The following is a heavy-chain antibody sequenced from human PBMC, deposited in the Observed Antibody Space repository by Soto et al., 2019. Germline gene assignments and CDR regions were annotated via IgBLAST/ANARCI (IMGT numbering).Heavy chain of an antibody. D-gene: IGHD2-2*01. V-gene: IGHV4-34*01. CDR2: INHSGST. J-gene: IGHJ4*02. CDR3: ARGRVVPAAMRDFDY. CDR1: GGTFRGYY. Sequence: SETLPLTCAFYGGTFRGYYWSWIRQPPGKGLEWIGEINHSGSTNYNPSLKSRVTISVDTSKNQFSLKLSSVTAADTAVYYCARGRVVPAAMRDFDYWGQGTLVTVSS.